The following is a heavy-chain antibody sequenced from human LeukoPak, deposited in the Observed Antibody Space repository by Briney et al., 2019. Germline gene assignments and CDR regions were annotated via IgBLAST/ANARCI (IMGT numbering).Heavy chain of an antibody. V-gene: IGHV1-2*02. Sequence: ASVTVSCKASGYTFTDYYLHWVRQAPGQGLEWVGWINPNSGGTNYAQKFQGRVTMTRDTSISTVYMELSRLRSDDTAVYYCSREDYWGQGTLVTASS. CDR2: INPNSGGT. J-gene: IGHJ4*02. CDR3: SREDY. CDR1: GYTFTDYY.